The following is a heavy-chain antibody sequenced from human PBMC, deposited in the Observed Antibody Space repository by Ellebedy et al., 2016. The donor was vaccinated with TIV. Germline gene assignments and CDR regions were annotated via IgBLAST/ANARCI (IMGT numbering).Heavy chain of an antibody. Sequence: HPGGSLRLSCAASGFNFRSYWMTWVRQAPGKGLEWVAKIRQEGDEIYYVESVKGRFTISRDNAKNSLFLQMNSLRVEDTAVYYCARRASYGDYAVQVNPWFDPWGQGTLVTVSS. CDR2: IRQEGDEI. V-gene: IGHV3-7*01. J-gene: IGHJ5*02. D-gene: IGHD4-17*01. CDR3: ARRASYGDYAVQVNPWFDP. CDR1: GFNFRSYW.